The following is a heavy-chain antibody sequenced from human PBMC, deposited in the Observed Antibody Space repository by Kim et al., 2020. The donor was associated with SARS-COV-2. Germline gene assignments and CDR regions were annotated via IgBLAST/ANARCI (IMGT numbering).Heavy chain of an antibody. CDR2: INHSGST. CDR1: GGSFSGYY. V-gene: IGHV4-34*01. Sequence: SETLSLTCAVYGGSFSGYYWSWIRQPPGKGLEWIGEINHSGSTNYNPSLKSRVTISVDTSKNQFSLKLSSVTAADTAVYYCARGRKGDIVVVPAAIDYWGQGTLVTVSS. CDR3: ARGRKGDIVVVPAAIDY. J-gene: IGHJ4*02. D-gene: IGHD2-2*01.